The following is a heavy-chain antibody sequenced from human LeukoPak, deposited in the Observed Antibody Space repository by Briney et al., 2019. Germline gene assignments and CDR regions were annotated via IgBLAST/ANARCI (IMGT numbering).Heavy chain of an antibody. D-gene: IGHD3-22*01. J-gene: IGHJ6*02. CDR1: GGSISSYY. V-gene: IGHV4-59*01. CDR3: ARGAYDSSGYYWVGYYGMDV. CDR2: IYYSGST. Sequence: SETLSLTCTVSGGSISSYYWSWIRQPPGEGLEWIGYIYYSGSTNYNPSLKSRVTISVDTSKNQFSLKLSSVTAADTAVYYCARGAYDSSGYYWVGYYGMDVWGQGTTVTVSS.